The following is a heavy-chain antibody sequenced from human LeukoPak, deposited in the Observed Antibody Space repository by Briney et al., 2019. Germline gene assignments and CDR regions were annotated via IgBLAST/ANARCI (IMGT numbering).Heavy chain of an antibody. CDR2: IRSKAYSGTT. D-gene: IGHD3-3*01. Sequence: GGSLRLSCTASGFTFGDYAMSWFRQAPGKGLEWVGFIRSKAYSGTTEYAASVKGRFTISRDDSKSIAYLQMNSLKTEDTAVYYCTRDLVDFWSGYYFDYWGQGTLVTVSS. V-gene: IGHV3-49*03. CDR3: TRDLVDFWSGYYFDY. CDR1: GFTFGDYA. J-gene: IGHJ4*02.